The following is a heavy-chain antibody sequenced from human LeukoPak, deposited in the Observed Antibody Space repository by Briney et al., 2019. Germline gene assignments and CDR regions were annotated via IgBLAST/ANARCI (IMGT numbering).Heavy chain of an antibody. CDR2: ISGLSSHI. V-gene: IGHV3-21*01. Sequence: GGSLRLSCSASGLTFSDYDMTWVRQAPGKGLEWVSSISGLSSHIYYGDSVKGRLSISRDNAKNSLYLQMNSLGAEDAAVYYCGRAFPPLRTSSAGDLWGQGTLVTVSS. CDR1: GLTFSDYD. CDR3: GRAFPPLRTSSAGDL. J-gene: IGHJ4*02. D-gene: IGHD3-16*01.